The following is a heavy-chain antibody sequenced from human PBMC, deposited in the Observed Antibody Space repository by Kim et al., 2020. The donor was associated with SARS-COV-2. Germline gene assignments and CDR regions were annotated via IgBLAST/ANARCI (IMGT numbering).Heavy chain of an antibody. D-gene: IGHD6-19*01. CDR2: ISSNGGST. Sequence: GGSLRLSCAASGFTFSSYAMHWVRQTPGKGLEYVSAISSNGGSTYYANSVKGRFTISRDNSKNTLYLQMGSLRAEDMAVYYCAKDRNSSGWFNVVDIWG. V-gene: IGHV3-64*01. CDR1: GFTFSSYA. CDR3: AKDRNSSGWFNVVDI. J-gene: IGHJ3*02.